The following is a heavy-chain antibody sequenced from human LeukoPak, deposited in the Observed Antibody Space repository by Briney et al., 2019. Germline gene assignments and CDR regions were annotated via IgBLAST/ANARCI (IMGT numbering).Heavy chain of an antibody. V-gene: IGHV3-23*01. Sequence: GGSLRLSCAASGFTFSSYAMSWVRQAPGKGLEWVSAISGSGGSTYYVDSVKGRFTISRDNSKNTLYLQMNSLRAEDTAVYYCAKELVRDYYGSGSYFDYWGQGTLVTVSS. CDR1: GFTFSSYA. D-gene: IGHD3-10*01. CDR3: AKELVRDYYGSGSYFDY. J-gene: IGHJ4*02. CDR2: ISGSGGST.